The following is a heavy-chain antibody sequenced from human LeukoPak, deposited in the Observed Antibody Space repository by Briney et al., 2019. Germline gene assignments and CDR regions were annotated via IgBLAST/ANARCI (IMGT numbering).Heavy chain of an antibody. D-gene: IGHD1-14*01. Sequence: GGPLRLSCAASGYTFSAHWMSWVRQAPGKGLEWVANINQGGSDKYYVDSVKGRFTISRDNANNLLYLQMNSLRGEDTAVYYCTRDRSRAEDDWGQGTLVTVSS. CDR3: TRDRSRAEDD. J-gene: IGHJ4*02. V-gene: IGHV3-7*01. CDR2: INQGGSDK. CDR1: GYTFSAHW.